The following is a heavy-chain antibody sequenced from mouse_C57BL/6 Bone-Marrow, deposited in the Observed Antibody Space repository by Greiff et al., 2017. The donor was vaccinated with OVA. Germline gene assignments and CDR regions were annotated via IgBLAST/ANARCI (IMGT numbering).Heavy chain of an antibody. J-gene: IGHJ1*03. D-gene: IGHD2-5*01. V-gene: IGHV5-17*01. CDR3: ARGTYYSTYWYFDV. CDR2: ISSGSSTI. CDR1: GFTFSDYG. Sequence: EVKLQESGGGLVKPGGSLKLSCAASGFTFSDYGMHWVRQAPEKGLEWVAYISSGSSTIYYADTVKGRFTISRDNAKNTLFLQMTSLRSEDTAMYYCARGTYYSTYWYFDVWGTGTTVTVSS.